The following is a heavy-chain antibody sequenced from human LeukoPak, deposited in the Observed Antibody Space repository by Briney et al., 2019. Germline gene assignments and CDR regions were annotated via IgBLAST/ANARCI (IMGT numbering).Heavy chain of an antibody. CDR3: ARTGCTNGVCCFTPVFDY. CDR1: GFTFSDYY. CDR2: ISSSGSTI. J-gene: IGHJ4*02. V-gene: IGHV3-11*01. Sequence: GGSLRLSCAASGFTFSDYYMSWIRQAPGKGLEWVSYISSSGSTIYYADSVKGRFTISRDNAKNSLYLQMNSLRAEDTAVYYCARTGCTNGVCCFTPVFDYWGQGTLVTVSS. D-gene: IGHD2-8*01.